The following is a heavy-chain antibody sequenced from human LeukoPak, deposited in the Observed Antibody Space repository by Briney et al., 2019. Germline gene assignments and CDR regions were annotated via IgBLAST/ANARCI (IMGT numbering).Heavy chain of an antibody. J-gene: IGHJ3*02. CDR2: IYYSGST. D-gene: IGHD6-19*01. V-gene: IGHV4-59*01. CDR3: ARDGGQTVAGPDAFDI. CDR1: GGSISSYY. Sequence: SETLSLTCTVSGGSISSYYWSWIRQPPGKGLEWIGYIYYSGSTNYNPSLKSRVTISVDTSKNQFSPKLSSVTAADTAVYYCARDGGQTVAGPDAFDIWGQGTMVTVSS.